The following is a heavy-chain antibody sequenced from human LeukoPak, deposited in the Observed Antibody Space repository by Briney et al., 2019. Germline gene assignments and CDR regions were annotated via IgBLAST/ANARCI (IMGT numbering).Heavy chain of an antibody. CDR1: GYTFSTHD. J-gene: IGHJ4*02. Sequence: ASVKVSCKASGYTFSTHDINWVRQATGQGLEWMGWINPNSGNSGSAQKFQGRVTMTRDTSLSTAYMELSSLTSEDTAVYYCARVGSAYYDSRGYYVYYFDYWGQGTLVTVSS. CDR3: ARVGSAYYDSRGYYVYYFDY. D-gene: IGHD3-22*01. V-gene: IGHV1-8*01. CDR2: INPNSGNS.